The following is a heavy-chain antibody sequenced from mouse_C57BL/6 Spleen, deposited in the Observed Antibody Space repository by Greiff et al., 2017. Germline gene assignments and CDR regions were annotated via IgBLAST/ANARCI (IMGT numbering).Heavy chain of an antibody. Sequence: QVQLQQSGAELVRPGASVTLSCKASGYTFTDYEMHWVKQTPVHGLEWIGALDPATGGTAYNQKFKGKAILTADNSSSPDYMELRSLTSADFAVYYWTRKGGNYVFAYWGQGALVTVSA. CDR1: GYTFTDYE. CDR2: LDPATGGT. D-gene: IGHD2-1*01. CDR3: TRKGGNYVFAY. J-gene: IGHJ3*01. V-gene: IGHV1-15*01.